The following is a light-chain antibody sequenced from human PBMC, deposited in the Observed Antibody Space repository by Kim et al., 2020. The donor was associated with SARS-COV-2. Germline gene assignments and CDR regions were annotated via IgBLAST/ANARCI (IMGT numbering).Light chain of an antibody. J-gene: IGLJ1*01. CDR1: SSDVGGYNY. CDR2: DVS. CDR3: SSYTSSSPLV. Sequence: QSALTQPASVSGSPGQSITISCTGTSSDVGGYNYVSWYQQHPGKAPKLMIYDVSKRPSGFSNRFSGSKSGNTASLTISGLQAEDEADYYCSSYTSSSPLVFGTGTKVTVL. V-gene: IGLV2-14*01.